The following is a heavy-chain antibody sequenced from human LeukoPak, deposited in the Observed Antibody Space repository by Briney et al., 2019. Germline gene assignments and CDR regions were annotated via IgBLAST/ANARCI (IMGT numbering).Heavy chain of an antibody. CDR3: AKWMIGSVVG. Sequence: SETLSLTCTVSGGSISSYYWSWIRQPPGKGLEWIGYIYYSGSINYNPSLKSRVTISVDTSKTQFSLKLSSVTAADTAVYYCAKWMIGSVVGWGQGTLVTVYS. V-gene: IGHV4-59*01. D-gene: IGHD3-22*01. CDR2: IYYSGSI. J-gene: IGHJ1*01. CDR1: GGSISSYY.